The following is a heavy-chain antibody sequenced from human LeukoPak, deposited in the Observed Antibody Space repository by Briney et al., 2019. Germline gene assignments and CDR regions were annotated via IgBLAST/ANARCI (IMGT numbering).Heavy chain of an antibody. V-gene: IGHV4-59*01. CDR3: ARGIRGAADY. CDR1: YDSISSYY. CDR2: IHNSGST. Sequence: PSETLSLTCTVAYDSISSYYWSWIRQPPGKGLEWIGYIHNSGSTTYNPSLKSRLAMSLDTSKNQFSLNLNSVTAADTAVYYCARGIRGAADYWGQGTLVTVSS. D-gene: IGHD3-16*01. J-gene: IGHJ4*02.